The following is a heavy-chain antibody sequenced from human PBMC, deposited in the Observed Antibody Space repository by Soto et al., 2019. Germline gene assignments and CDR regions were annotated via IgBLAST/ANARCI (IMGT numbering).Heavy chain of an antibody. CDR3: ASVYRPYRDDAFDI. CDR1: GGSISSSSYY. J-gene: IGHJ3*02. D-gene: IGHD1-26*01. V-gene: IGHV4-39*01. CDR2: IYYSGST. Sequence: PSETLSLTCTVSGGSISSSSYYWGWIRQPPGKGLEWIGSIYYSGSTYYNPSLKSRVTISVDTSKNQFSLKLSSVTAADTAVYYCASVYRPYRDDAFDIWGQGTMVTVSS.